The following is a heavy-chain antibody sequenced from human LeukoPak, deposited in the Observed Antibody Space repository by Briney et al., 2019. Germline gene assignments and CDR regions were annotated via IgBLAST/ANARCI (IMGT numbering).Heavy chain of an antibody. CDR2: IYYSGST. D-gene: IGHD3-10*01. CDR3: ACYYYGSGSYPLSGCY. Sequence: PSETLSLTCTVSGGSIGSSSYYWGWIRQPPGKGLEWIGSIYYSGSTYYNPSLKSRVAISVDTSKNQFSLELSSVTAADTAVYYCACYYYGSGSYPLSGCYWGQGTLVTVSS. J-gene: IGHJ4*02. V-gene: IGHV4-39*01. CDR1: GGSIGSSSYY.